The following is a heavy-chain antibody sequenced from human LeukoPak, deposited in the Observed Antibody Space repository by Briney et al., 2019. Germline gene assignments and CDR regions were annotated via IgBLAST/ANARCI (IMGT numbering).Heavy chain of an antibody. V-gene: IGHV3-53*01. Sequence: PGGSLRLSCAASGFTVSSNYMSWVRQAPGKGLEWVSVIYSGGSTYYADSVKGRFTISRDNSKNTLYLQMNSLRAEDTAVYYCASPTSQWEHALDYWGQGTLVTVSS. CDR2: IYSGGST. J-gene: IGHJ4*02. CDR3: ASPTSQWEHALDY. D-gene: IGHD1-26*01. CDR1: GFTVSSNY.